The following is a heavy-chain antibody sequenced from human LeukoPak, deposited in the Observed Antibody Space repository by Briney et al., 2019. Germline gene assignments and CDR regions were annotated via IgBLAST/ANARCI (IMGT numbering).Heavy chain of an antibody. CDR3: ATTQLGIFRDPNGGNY. D-gene: IGHD2-15*01. Sequence: SETLSLTCTVSGGSFGTFYLNWIRQSPGKGFEWIGYIYYSGNTKYNPSLKSRVTMSVDTAKKQFSLRLTSVTAADTAVYYCATTQLGIFRDPNGGNYWGQGALVTVSS. J-gene: IGHJ4*02. CDR1: GGSFGTFY. CDR2: IYYSGNT. V-gene: IGHV4-59*12.